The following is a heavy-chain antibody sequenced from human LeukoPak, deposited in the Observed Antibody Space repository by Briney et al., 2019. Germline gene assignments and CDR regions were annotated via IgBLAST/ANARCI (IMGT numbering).Heavy chain of an antibody. CDR3: AKDQRPYCSGGSCYSGGLDY. Sequence: GGSLRLSCAASGFTFSSYGMHWVRQAPGKGLEWVAVIWYDGSNKYYADSVKGRFTISRDNSKNTLYLQMNSLRAEDTAVYYCAKDQRPYCSGGSCYSGGLDYWGQGTLVTVSS. CDR1: GFTFSSYG. CDR2: IWYDGSNK. J-gene: IGHJ4*02. D-gene: IGHD2-15*01. V-gene: IGHV3-33*06.